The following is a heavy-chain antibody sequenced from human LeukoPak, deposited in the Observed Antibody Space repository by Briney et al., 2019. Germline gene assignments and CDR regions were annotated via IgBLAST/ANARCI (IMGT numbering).Heavy chain of an antibody. V-gene: IGHV4-38-2*02. Sequence: SETLSLTCTVSGYSISSGYYWGWLRQPPGKGLELIGSIYHSGSTYYNPSLKRRVTISVDTYKNQFSLKLSSVTAADTAVYYCAREYGDALVYYYYYYMDVWGKGATVTVSS. CDR2: IYHSGST. CDR3: AREYGDALVYYYYYYMDV. CDR1: GYSISSGYY. J-gene: IGHJ6*03. D-gene: IGHD4-17*01.